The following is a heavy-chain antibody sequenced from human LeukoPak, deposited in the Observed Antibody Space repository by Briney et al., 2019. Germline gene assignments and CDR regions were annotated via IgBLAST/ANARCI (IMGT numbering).Heavy chain of an antibody. CDR3: ARGGFDP. CDR1: EFTFSSYA. Sequence: GGSLRLSCVASEFTFSSYAMHWVRQAPGKGLEWVAVISYDGNNKYYADSVKGRFTISRDNAKNSLYLQMNSLRAEDTAVYYCARGGFDPWGQGTLVTVSS. CDR2: ISYDGNNK. V-gene: IGHV3-30*04. J-gene: IGHJ5*02.